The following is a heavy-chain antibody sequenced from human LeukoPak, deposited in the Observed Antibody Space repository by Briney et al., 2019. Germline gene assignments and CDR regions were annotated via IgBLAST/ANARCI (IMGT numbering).Heavy chain of an antibody. Sequence: SETLSLTCTVSGGSISSSNYYWGWIRQPPGKGLEWIGTIYYSGSTYYNPSLKSRVTISIDTSKNQFSLKLSSVTAADTAVYYCARGYYDSSGYYYRVYYYYMDVWGKGTTVTISS. CDR3: ARGYYDSSGYYYRVYYYYMDV. CDR2: IYYSGST. CDR1: GGSISSSNYY. J-gene: IGHJ6*03. V-gene: IGHV4-39*07. D-gene: IGHD3-22*01.